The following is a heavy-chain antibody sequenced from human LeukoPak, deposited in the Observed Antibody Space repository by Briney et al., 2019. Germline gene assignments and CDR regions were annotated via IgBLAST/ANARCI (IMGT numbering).Heavy chain of an antibody. CDR1: GFTFSDYY. D-gene: IGHD6-19*01. CDR2: ISWNGGST. Sequence: PGGSLRLSCAASGFTFSDYYMSWVRQAPGKGLEWVSGISWNGGSTGYADSVKGRFTISRDNAKNSLYLQMNSLRAEDTALYYCASSGAVAGGDYWGQGTLVTVSS. CDR3: ASSGAVAGGDY. J-gene: IGHJ4*02. V-gene: IGHV3-20*04.